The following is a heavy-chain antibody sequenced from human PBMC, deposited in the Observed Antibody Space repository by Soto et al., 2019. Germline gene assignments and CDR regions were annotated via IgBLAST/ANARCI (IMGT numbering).Heavy chain of an antibody. J-gene: IGHJ4*02. Sequence: SGGGLVQPGGSLKLSCAASGFTFSGSAMHWVRQASGKGLEWVGRIRTKVNSYATTYGASVKGRFTISRDDSKNTTYLQMNSLKTEDTAVYYCTTEPGHYWGQGILVTVSS. CDR1: GFTFSGSA. V-gene: IGHV3-73*01. CDR2: IRTKVNSYAT. D-gene: IGHD3-10*01. CDR3: TTEPGHY.